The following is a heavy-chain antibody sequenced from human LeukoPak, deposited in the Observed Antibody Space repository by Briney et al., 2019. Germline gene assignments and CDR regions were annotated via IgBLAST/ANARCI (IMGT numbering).Heavy chain of an antibody. Sequence: GASVKVSCKASGYTFTSYGISWVRQAPGQGVEWMGWISAYNGNTNYAQKLQGRVTMTTDTSTSTAYMELRSLRSDDTAVYYCARDSLIATMVRGVIRGWENWFDPWGQGTLVTVSS. J-gene: IGHJ5*02. CDR3: ARDSLIATMVRGVIRGWENWFDP. V-gene: IGHV1-18*01. CDR2: ISAYNGNT. D-gene: IGHD3-10*01. CDR1: GYTFTSYG.